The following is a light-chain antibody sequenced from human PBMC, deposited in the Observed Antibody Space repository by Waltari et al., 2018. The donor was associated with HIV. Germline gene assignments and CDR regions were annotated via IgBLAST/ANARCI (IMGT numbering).Light chain of an antibody. V-gene: IGLV4-60*02. CDR1: SGHSSYI. Sequence: QPVLTQSSSASASLGSSVKLTCTLSSGHSSYIIAWHQQQPGKAPRYLMKLEGSGSYNKGSGVPDRFSGCSAGADRYLTISNLQFEDEADYYGETWDSNTRVFGGGTKLTVL. CDR3: ETWDSNTRV. J-gene: IGLJ3*02. CDR2: LEGSGSY.